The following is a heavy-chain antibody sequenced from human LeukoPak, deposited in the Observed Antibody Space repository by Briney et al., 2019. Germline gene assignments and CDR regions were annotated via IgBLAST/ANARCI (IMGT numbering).Heavy chain of an antibody. J-gene: IGHJ3*02. CDR3: ARARNYYDSSGFYYEGDAFDI. D-gene: IGHD3-22*01. V-gene: IGHV4-59*01. CDR2: IYSSGST. CDR1: GGSISSYH. Sequence: SETLSLTCTVSGGSISSYHWSWIRQPPGKGLECIGYIYSSGSTNYNPSLKSRVTISVDTSKNQFSLKLSSVTAADTAVYYCARARNYYDSSGFYYEGDAFDIWGQGTMVTVSS.